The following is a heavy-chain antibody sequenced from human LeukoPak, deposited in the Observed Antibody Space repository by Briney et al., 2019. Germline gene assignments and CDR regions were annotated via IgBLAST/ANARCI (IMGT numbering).Heavy chain of an antibody. CDR2: IYPGDSDI. J-gene: IGHJ4*02. Sequence: GESLKISCKGSGYDFTYYWVGWVRQMSGKGLEWMGIIYPGDSDIRYSPSFQGQVTISADKSINTAYLQWSSLKASDSAMYYCARRPGTSGCYLGFDYWGQGTLVTVSS. CDR3: ARRPGTSGCYLGFDY. V-gene: IGHV5-51*01. D-gene: IGHD6-19*01. CDR1: GYDFTYYW.